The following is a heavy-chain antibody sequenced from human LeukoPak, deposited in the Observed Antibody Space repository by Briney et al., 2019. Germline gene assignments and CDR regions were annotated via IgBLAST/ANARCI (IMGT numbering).Heavy chain of an antibody. V-gene: IGHV3-30*18. CDR2: ISYDGSNK. CDR3: ANNGPTYYYYYMDV. CDR1: GFTFSSYG. Sequence: GGSLRLSCAASGFTFSSYGMHWVRQAPGKGLEWVAVISYDGSNKYYADSVKGRFTISRDNSKNTLYLQMNSLRAEDTGVYYCANNGPTYYYYYMDVWGKGTTVTVSS. J-gene: IGHJ6*03.